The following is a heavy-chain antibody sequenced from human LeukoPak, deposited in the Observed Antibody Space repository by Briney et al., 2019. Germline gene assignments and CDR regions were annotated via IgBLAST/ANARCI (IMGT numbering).Heavy chain of an antibody. CDR2: ISTRGNFI. CDR3: ARGLSDGVTYAFEI. J-gene: IGHJ3*02. V-gene: IGHV3-11*01. D-gene: IGHD3-3*01. Sequence: PGGSLRLSCKGTGFIFSDYFVSWIRQAPGKGLEWIAYISTRGNFIFYSDSVKGRFTISRGDAKNSLYLQMNSLKDADTAVYYCARGLSDGVTYAFEIWGQGTMVTVSS. CDR1: GFIFSDYF.